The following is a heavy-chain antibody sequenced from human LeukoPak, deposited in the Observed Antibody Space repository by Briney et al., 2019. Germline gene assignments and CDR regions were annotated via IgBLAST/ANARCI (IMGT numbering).Heavy chain of an antibody. Sequence: PSETLSLTCTVSGGSISSYYWSWIRPPPGKGLEWIGYIYYSGSTNYNPSLKSRVTISVDTSKNQFSLKLSSVTAADTAVYYCARGVMGDYYDSSGYVDYWGQGTLVTVSS. D-gene: IGHD3-22*01. CDR2: IYYSGST. V-gene: IGHV4-59*01. CDR1: GGSISSYY. CDR3: ARGVMGDYYDSSGYVDY. J-gene: IGHJ4*02.